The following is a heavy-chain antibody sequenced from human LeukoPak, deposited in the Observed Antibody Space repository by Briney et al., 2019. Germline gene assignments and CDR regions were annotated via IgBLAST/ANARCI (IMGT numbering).Heavy chain of an antibody. D-gene: IGHD2-2*01. J-gene: IGHJ5*02. CDR1: GGSISSYY. CDR2: IYYSGST. CDR3: ARLTVPLRFDP. V-gene: IGHV4-59*01. Sequence: PSETLSLTCTVSGGSISSYYWSWIRQPPGKGLEWIGYIYYSGSTNYNPSLKSRVTISVDTSKNQFSLKLDSVSAADTAVYYCARLTVPLRFDPWGQGTLVTVSS.